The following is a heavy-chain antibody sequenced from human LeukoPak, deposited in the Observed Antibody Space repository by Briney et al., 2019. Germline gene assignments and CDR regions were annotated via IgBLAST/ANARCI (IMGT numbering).Heavy chain of an antibody. J-gene: IGHJ4*02. CDR3: XKGXYSYERE. CDR2: ISGSGGST. Sequence: XXXXXCXASGFTFSSYAMSWVRQAPGKGLEWVSAISGSGGSTYYADSVKGRFTISRDNSKNTLYMQMNSLRDEDTAVYYXXKGXYSYEREWGQGALVTVSS. CDR1: GFTFSSYA. D-gene: IGHD5-18*01. V-gene: IGHV3-23*01.